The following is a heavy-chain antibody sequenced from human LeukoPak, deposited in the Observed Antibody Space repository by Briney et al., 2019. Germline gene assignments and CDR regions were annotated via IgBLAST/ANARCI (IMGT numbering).Heavy chain of an antibody. Sequence: PGGSLRLSCAASGFTFSSYAMSWVRQAPGKGLEWVSAFSGSGGSTYYADSVKGRFTISRDNSKNTLYLQMNSLRAEDTAVYYCAKDPKSTGYSSGWYGYWGQGTLVTVSS. CDR2: FSGSGGST. CDR3: AKDPKSTGYSSGWYGY. CDR1: GFTFSSYA. V-gene: IGHV3-23*01. J-gene: IGHJ4*02. D-gene: IGHD6-19*01.